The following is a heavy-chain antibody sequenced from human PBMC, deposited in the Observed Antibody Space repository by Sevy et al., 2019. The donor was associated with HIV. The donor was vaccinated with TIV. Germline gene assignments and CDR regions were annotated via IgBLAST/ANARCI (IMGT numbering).Heavy chain of an antibody. CDR2: INHSGST. Sequence: SETLSLTCAVYGGSFSGYYWSWIRQPPGKGLEWIGEINHSGSTNYNPSLKSRVTISVDTSKSQFSLKLSSVTAADTAVYYCARGVIDIVVVVAAKGHDAFDIWGQGTMVTVSS. CDR1: GGSFSGYY. J-gene: IGHJ3*02. D-gene: IGHD2-15*01. CDR3: ARGVIDIVVVVAAKGHDAFDI. V-gene: IGHV4-34*01.